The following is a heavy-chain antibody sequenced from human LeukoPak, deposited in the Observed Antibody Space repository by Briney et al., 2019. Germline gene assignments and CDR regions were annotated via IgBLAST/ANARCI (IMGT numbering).Heavy chain of an antibody. CDR3: ARVYSSSWQHDAEYFQH. CDR2: INHSGST. D-gene: IGHD6-13*01. J-gene: IGHJ1*01. Sequence: SETLSLTCAVYGGSFSGYYWSWIRQPPGKGLEWIGEINHSGSTNYNPSLKSRVTISVDTSKNQFSLKLSSVTAADTAVYYCARVYSSSWQHDAEYFQHWGQGTLVTVSS. V-gene: IGHV4-34*01. CDR1: GGSFSGYY.